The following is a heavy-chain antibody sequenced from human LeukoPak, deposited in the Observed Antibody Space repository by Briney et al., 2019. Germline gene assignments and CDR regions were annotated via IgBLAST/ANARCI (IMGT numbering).Heavy chain of an antibody. CDR3: ARAVAGGEYYFDY. CDR2: IYSGGST. J-gene: IGHJ4*02. Sequence: GGSLRLSCAASGFTVSSNYMSWVRQAPGKGLEWVSVIYSGGSTYYADSVKGQFTISRDNSKNTLYLQMNSLRAEDTAVYYCARAVAGGEYYFDYWGQGTLVTVSS. CDR1: GFTVSSNY. V-gene: IGHV3-66*02. D-gene: IGHD3-10*01.